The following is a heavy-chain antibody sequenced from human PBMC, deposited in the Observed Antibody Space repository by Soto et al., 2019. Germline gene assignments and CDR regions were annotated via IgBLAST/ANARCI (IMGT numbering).Heavy chain of an antibody. CDR3: ARDRGYYDSSGYIDFDY. Sequence: GASVKVSCKASGGTFSSYAISRVRQAPGRGLEWMGGIIPIFGTANYAQKFQGRVTITADESTSTAYMELSSLRSEDTAVYYCARDRGYYDSSGYIDFDYWGQGTLVTVSS. J-gene: IGHJ4*02. V-gene: IGHV1-69*13. CDR1: GGTFSSYA. CDR2: IIPIFGTA. D-gene: IGHD3-22*01.